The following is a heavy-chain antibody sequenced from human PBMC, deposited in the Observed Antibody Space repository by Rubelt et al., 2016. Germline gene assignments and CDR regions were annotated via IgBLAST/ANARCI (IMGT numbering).Heavy chain of an antibody. Sequence: GRVTITADKSTSTAYMELRSLRSDDTAVYYCAREDGGAFDIWGQGTMVTVSS. D-gene: IGHD3-16*01. CDR3: AREDGGAFDI. J-gene: IGHJ3*02. V-gene: IGHV1-69*04.